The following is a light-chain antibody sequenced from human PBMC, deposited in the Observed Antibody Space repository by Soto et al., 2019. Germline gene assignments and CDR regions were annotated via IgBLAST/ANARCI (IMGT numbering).Light chain of an antibody. CDR1: SSDVGGYNR. CDR2: AVT. V-gene: IGLV2-14*01. J-gene: IGLJ1*01. Sequence: QSALAQPASVSGSPGQSITISCTGTSSDVGGYNRVSWYQQYPGKAPKLIIYAVTNRPSEVSNRFSGSKSGNTASLTISGLQAADEADYYCTSYTAITGSTLDVFGTGTKVTVL. CDR3: TSYTAITGSTLDV.